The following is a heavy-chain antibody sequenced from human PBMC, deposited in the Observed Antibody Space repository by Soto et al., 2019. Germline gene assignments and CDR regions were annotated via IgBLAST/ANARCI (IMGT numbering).Heavy chain of an antibody. Sequence: GASVKVSCKASGYTFTSYSMHWVRQAPGQRLEWMGWISTGNGNTKYSHKFQGRVTITWDTSASTAYMELSSLISEDTAIYYCARNWPDCSGGICYLSKTGMDVWGKGTTVTV. V-gene: IGHV1-3*04. CDR1: GYTFTSYS. CDR3: ARNWPDCSGGICYLSKTGMDV. D-gene: IGHD2-15*01. CDR2: ISTGNGNT. J-gene: IGHJ6*03.